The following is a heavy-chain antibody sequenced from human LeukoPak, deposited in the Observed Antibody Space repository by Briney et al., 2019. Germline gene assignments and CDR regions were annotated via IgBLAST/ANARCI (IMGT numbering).Heavy chain of an antibody. CDR3: ARGQGYYGSGSYYYYMDV. CDR1: GGSISSSSYY. Sequence: SETLSLTCTVSGGSISSSSYYWGWIRQPPGKGLEWIGSIYYSGSTYYNPSLKSRVTISVDTSKNQFSLKLSSVTAADTAVYYCARGQGYYGSGSYYYYMDVWGKGTTVTVSS. J-gene: IGHJ6*03. V-gene: IGHV4-39*07. D-gene: IGHD3-10*01. CDR2: IYYSGST.